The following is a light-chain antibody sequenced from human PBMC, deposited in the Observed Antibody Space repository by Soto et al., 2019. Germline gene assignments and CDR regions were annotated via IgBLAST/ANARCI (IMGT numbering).Light chain of an antibody. CDR1: QSXXSW. CDR2: DAS. V-gene: IGKV1-5*01. Sequence: DIQMTQSPSXLXASVGXRVTITXRASQSXXSWLAWYQQKPGKAPKLLIYDASSLESGVPSRFSGSGSGTEFTLTISSLQPDDFATYYCQQYNSYSLYTFGQGTKLEIK. CDR3: QQYNSYSLYT. J-gene: IGKJ2*01.